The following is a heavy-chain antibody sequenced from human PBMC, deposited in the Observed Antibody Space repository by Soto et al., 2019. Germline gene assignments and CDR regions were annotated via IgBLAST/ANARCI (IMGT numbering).Heavy chain of an antibody. V-gene: IGHV4-61*08. D-gene: IGHD1-26*01. Sequence: SETLSLTCAVSGGSISSGGYSWSWLRQPPGKGLEWIGYIYYSGSTNYNPSLKSRVTISVDTSKKQFSLKLSSVTAADTAVYYCARLQTGESRDPWDFSFDYWGLGTLVTVSS. CDR1: GGSISSGGYS. CDR2: IYYSGST. J-gene: IGHJ4*02. CDR3: ARLQTGESRDPWDFSFDY.